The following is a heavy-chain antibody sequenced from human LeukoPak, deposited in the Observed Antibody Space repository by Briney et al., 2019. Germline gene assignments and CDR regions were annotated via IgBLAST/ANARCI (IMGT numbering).Heavy chain of an antibody. V-gene: IGHV3-21*01. D-gene: IGHD3-22*01. CDR3: ARVSRVALDYYDSSGYAFDY. J-gene: IGHJ4*02. CDR1: GFTFSSYS. Sequence: GGSLRLSCAASGFTFSSYSMNWVRQAPGKGLEWVSSISSSSYIYYADSVKGRFTISRDNAKNSLYLQMNSLRAEDTAVYYCARVSRVALDYYDSSGYAFDYWGQGTLVTVPS. CDR2: ISSSSYI.